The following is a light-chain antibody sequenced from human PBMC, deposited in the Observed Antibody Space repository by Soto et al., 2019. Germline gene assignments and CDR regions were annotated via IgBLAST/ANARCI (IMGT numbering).Light chain of an antibody. CDR3: QQSYSTPS. CDR1: QSISSY. CDR2: AAS. V-gene: IGKV1-39*01. Sequence: DLQMTQSPSSLSASVGDRVTITCRASQSISSYLNWYQQKPGKAPKLLIYAASSLQSEVPSRFSDSGSGTDFTLTISSLQPEDFATYYCQQSYSTPSFGPGTKVDIK. J-gene: IGKJ3*01.